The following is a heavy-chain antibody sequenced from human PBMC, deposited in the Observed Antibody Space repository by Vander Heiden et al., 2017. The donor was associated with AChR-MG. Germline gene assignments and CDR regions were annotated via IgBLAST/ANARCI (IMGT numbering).Heavy chain of an antibody. CDR3: ARDRGRERGPDY. D-gene: IGHD3-10*01. CDR2: ISSNGGST. J-gene: IGHJ4*02. CDR1: GFTFSSYA. V-gene: IGHV3-64*01. Sequence: EVQLVESGGGLVQPGGSLRLPCAASGFTFSSYAMHWVRQAPGKGLEYVSAISSNGGSTYYANSVKGRFTISRDNSKNTLYLQMGSLRAEDMAVYYCARDRGRERGPDYWGQGTLVTVSS.